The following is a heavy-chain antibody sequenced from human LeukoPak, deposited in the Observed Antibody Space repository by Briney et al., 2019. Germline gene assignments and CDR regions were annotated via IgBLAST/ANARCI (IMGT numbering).Heavy chain of an antibody. V-gene: IGHV3-23*01. CDR3: AKGGRTWELDY. CDR1: GFTFSSSA. J-gene: IGHJ4*02. Sequence: GGSLRLSCAASGFTFSSSAMSWVRQAPGKGLEWVSAISAGGTSTYYADSVKGRFTISRDNPKNTLYLQMNSLRAEDTALYYCAKGGRTWELDYWGQGTLVTVSS. D-gene: IGHD1-26*01. CDR2: ISAGGTST.